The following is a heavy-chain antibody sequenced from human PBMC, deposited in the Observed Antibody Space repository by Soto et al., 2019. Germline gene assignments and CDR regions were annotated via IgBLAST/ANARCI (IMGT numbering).Heavy chain of an antibody. Sequence: GGSLRLSCAASGVTFRNAVMNWVRQAPGKGLEWVGRIKSKTDGGTTDYAAPVKGRFTISRDDSKNTLYLQMNSLKTEDTAVYYCTTDRNPSTYYYDSSGYSYWGQGTLVTVSS. D-gene: IGHD3-22*01. CDR1: GVTFRNAV. CDR3: TTDRNPSTYYYDSSGYSY. CDR2: IKSKTDGGTT. V-gene: IGHV3-15*07. J-gene: IGHJ4*02.